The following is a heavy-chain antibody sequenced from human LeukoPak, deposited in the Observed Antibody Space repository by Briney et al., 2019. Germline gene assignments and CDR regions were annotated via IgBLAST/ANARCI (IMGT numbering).Heavy chain of an antibody. CDR2: MFHSGSA. Sequence: SETLSLTCTVSGYSISSGHYWAWIRQSPEKGLEWIASMFHSGSAYYNPSLKSRVTTSADTSKNEFSLKLSSVTAADTAVYYCARAGTNLGDYDYWGQGTLVTVSS. CDR1: GYSISSGHY. D-gene: IGHD4-17*01. J-gene: IGHJ4*02. V-gene: IGHV4-38-2*02. CDR3: ARAGTNLGDYDY.